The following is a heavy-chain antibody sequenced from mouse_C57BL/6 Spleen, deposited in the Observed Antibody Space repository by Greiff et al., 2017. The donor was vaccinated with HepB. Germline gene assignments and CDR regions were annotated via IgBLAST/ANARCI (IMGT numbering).Heavy chain of an antibody. CDR2: INPSSGYT. Sequence: VQLQQSGAELAKPGASVKLSCKASGYTFTSYWMHWVKQRPGQGLEWIGYINPSSGYTKYNQKFKDKATLTAYKSSSTAYMQLSSLTYEDSAVYYCARNYGSSYRYFDVWGTGTTVTVSS. CDR1: GYTFTSYW. D-gene: IGHD1-1*01. J-gene: IGHJ1*03. V-gene: IGHV1-7*01. CDR3: ARNYGSSYRYFDV.